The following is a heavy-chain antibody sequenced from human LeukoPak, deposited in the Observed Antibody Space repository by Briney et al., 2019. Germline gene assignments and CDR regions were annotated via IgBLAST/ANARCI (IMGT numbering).Heavy chain of an antibody. Sequence: PSETLSLTCTVSGGSISSSSYYWGWIRQPPGKGLELIGSIYYSGSTYYNPSLKSRVTISVDTSKNQFSLKLSSVTAADTAVYYCARADYLGYCSGGSCYSNWFDPWGQGTLVTVSS. D-gene: IGHD2-15*01. V-gene: IGHV4-39*07. CDR3: ARADYLGYCSGGSCYSNWFDP. J-gene: IGHJ5*02. CDR1: GGSISSSSYY. CDR2: IYYSGST.